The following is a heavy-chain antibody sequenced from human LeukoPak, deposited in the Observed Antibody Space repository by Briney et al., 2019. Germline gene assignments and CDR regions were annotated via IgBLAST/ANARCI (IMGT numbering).Heavy chain of an antibody. Sequence: PGGSLRLSCAASGFTFNSYAMSWVRQAPGKGLEWVSGISGSGGSTYYADSVKGRFTISRDNSKNTPYLQMNSLRAEDTAVYYCAKAAEPHYYDSSGYVNYWGQGTLVTVSS. J-gene: IGHJ4*02. CDR3: AKAAEPHYYDSSGYVNY. CDR1: GFTFNSYA. D-gene: IGHD3-22*01. V-gene: IGHV3-23*01. CDR2: ISGSGGST.